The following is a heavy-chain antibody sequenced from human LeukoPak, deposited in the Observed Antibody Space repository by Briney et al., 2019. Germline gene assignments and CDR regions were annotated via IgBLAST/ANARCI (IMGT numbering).Heavy chain of an antibody. CDR2: VRYDGSNK. CDR3: AKQSGFDY. V-gene: IGHV3-30*02. Sequence: SGGSLRLSCPASGFTFSNYGMHWVRQAPGKELEWVAFVRYDGSNKYYADSVKGRFTISRDNSKNTLYLQMNSLRPEDTAVYYCAKQSGFDYWGQGALVTVSS. CDR1: GFTFSNYG. J-gene: IGHJ4*02. D-gene: IGHD1-26*01.